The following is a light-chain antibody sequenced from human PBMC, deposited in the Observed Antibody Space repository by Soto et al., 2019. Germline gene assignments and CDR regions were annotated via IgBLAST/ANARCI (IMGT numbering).Light chain of an antibody. CDR2: GAS. V-gene: IGKV3-20*01. J-gene: IGKJ2*02. CDR3: QQYVATRT. Sequence: EIVLTQSPGTLSLSSGERATLSCRASQRVSSGYLAWYQQKPGQAPRLLIYGASSRATGIPDRFSGSGSGTDFTLTISRLEPEDFAGYYCQQYVATRTFGQGTKLEIK. CDR1: QRVSSGY.